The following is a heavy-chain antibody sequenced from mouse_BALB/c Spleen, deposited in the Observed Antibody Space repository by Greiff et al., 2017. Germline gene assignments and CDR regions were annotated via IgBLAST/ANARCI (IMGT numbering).Heavy chain of an antibody. CDR3: ARGGNYVWYFDV. CDR1: GFNIKDTY. V-gene: IGHV14-3*02. D-gene: IGHD2-1*01. J-gene: IGHJ1*01. CDR2: IDPANGNT. Sequence: EVQLVESGAELVKPGASVKLSCTASGFNIKDTYMHWVKQRPEQGLEWIGRIDPANGNTKYDPKFQGKATITADTSSNTAYLQLSSLTSEDTAVYYCARGGNYVWYFDVWGAGTTVTVSS.